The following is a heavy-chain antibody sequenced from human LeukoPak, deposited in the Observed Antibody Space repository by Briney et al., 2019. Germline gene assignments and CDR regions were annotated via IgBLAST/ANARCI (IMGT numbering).Heavy chain of an antibody. D-gene: IGHD1-1*01. CDR1: GYSITTGYY. CDR2: IYHTGST. J-gene: IGHJ6*02. Sequence: SETLSLTFTVSGYSITTGYYWGWIRQPPGKGLEWTGSIYHTGSTFYNPSLKSRVTLSVDTSKNQFSLKLNSVTAADTAVYYCARDLLGTYGMDVWGQGTTVTVSS. V-gene: IGHV4-38-2*02. CDR3: ARDLLGTYGMDV.